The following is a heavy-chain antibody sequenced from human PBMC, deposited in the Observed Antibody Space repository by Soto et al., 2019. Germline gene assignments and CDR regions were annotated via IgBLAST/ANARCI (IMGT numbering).Heavy chain of an antibody. D-gene: IGHD3-3*01. CDR2: IIPMFGTT. J-gene: IGHJ4*02. Sequence: QVQLVQSGAEVKKPGASVRVSCQRSGGNFRTSSISWVRQAPGQGLEWMGGIIPMFGTTTYAPEFQGRVTITADESTRTAYMELSSLSSDDTAFYYCARDNLEDTDLGVYCFDYWGQGTLVTVSS. CDR3: ARDNLEDTDLGVYCFDY. CDR1: GGNFRTSS. V-gene: IGHV1-69*01.